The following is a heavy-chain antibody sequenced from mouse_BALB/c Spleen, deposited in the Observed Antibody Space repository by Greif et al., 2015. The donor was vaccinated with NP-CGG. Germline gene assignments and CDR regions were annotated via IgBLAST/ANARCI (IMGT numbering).Heavy chain of an antibody. CDR3: ALIYYDYDEAY. CDR1: GFNIKDYY. Sequence: VHVKQSGAELVRPGALVKLSCKASGFNIKDYYMHWVKQRPEQGLEWIGWIDPENGNTIYDPKFQGKTSITADTTSNTAYLQLSGLTSEDTAVYYCALIYYDYDEAYSGQGTLVTVSA. CDR2: IDPENGNT. J-gene: IGHJ3*01. V-gene: IGHV14-1*02. D-gene: IGHD2-4*01.